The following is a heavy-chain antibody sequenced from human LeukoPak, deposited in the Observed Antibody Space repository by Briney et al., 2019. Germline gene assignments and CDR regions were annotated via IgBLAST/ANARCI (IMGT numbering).Heavy chain of an antibody. V-gene: IGHV3-20*04. CDR1: GFTFSSYW. CDR3: ARDFVRGETPHIDY. D-gene: IGHD3-16*01. CDR2: INWNGGST. J-gene: IGHJ4*02. Sequence: GGSLRLSCAASGFTFSSYWMHWVRQAPGKGLEWVSGINWNGGSTGYADSVKGRFTISRDNAKNSLYLQMNSLRAEDTALYYCARDFVRGETPHIDYWGQGTLVTVSS.